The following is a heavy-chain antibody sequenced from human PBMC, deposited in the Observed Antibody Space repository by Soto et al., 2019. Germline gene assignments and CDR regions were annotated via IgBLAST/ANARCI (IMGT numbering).Heavy chain of an antibody. CDR3: ARAAPHDYSNYVESLDD. CDR1: GYTFTSYG. J-gene: IGHJ4*02. V-gene: IGHV1-18*01. Sequence: ASVKVSCKASGYTFTSYGISWVRQAPGQGLEWMGWISAYNGNTNYAQKLQGRVTMTTDTSTSTAYMELRSLRSDDTAVYYCARAAPHDYSNYVESLDDWGKGTLVTVSS. CDR2: ISAYNGNT. D-gene: IGHD4-4*01.